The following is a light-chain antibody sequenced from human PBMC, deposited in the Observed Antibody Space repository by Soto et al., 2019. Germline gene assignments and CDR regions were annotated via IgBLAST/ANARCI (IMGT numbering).Light chain of an antibody. V-gene: IGLV1-40*01. Sequence: QSVLTQPPSISGAPGQRVTITCTGSDSNIGASYDVNWYQHLPGAAPNLLIYETDNRPLGVPDRFSASRSGASAFLAIDKLQTGDEGDYYCQSYGSGLSVVFGGGTKLTVL. CDR3: QSYGSGLSVV. CDR1: DSNIGASYD. J-gene: IGLJ2*01. CDR2: ETD.